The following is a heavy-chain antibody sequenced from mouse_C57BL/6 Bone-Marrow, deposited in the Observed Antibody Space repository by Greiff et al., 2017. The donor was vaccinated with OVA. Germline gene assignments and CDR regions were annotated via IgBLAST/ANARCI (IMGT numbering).Heavy chain of an antibody. V-gene: IGHV5-4*01. D-gene: IGHD1-1*01. CDR3: ARDPYYGSSPFDY. J-gene: IGHJ2*01. CDR1: GFTFSSYA. CDR2: ISDGGSYT. Sequence: EVMLVESGGGLVKPGGSLKLSCAASGFTFSSYAMSWVRQTPEKRLEWVATISDGGSYTYYPDNVKGRFTISRDNAKNNLYLQVSHLKSEDTAMYYCARDPYYGSSPFDYWGQGTTLTVSS.